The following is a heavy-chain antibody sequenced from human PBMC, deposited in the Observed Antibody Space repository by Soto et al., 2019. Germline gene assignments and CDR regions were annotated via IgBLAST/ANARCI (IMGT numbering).Heavy chain of an antibody. D-gene: IGHD6-19*01. CDR1: GFTFTSSA. CDR2: IVVGSGNT. Sequence: SVKVSCKASGFTFTSSAVQGVRQARAQRLEWIGWIVVGSGNTNYAQKFQERLTITRDMSTSTAYMELSSLRSEETAVYYCAGDRSIAVAATSFDYWGQGTLVTVSS. V-gene: IGHV1-58*01. CDR3: AGDRSIAVAATSFDY. J-gene: IGHJ4*02.